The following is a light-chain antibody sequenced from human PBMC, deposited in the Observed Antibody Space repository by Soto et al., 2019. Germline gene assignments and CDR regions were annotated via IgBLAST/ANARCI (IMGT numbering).Light chain of an antibody. V-gene: IGKV1-39*01. CDR1: QSISTY. Sequence: DIQMTQSPSSLSASVGDRVTITCRASQSISTYLNWYQQKAGLAPKLLIYAASSLQSGVPSRFSGSGSGTDFTLTISSLQPEDFATYYCQQGYSTITFGQGTRLEIK. J-gene: IGKJ5*01. CDR3: QQGYSTIT. CDR2: AAS.